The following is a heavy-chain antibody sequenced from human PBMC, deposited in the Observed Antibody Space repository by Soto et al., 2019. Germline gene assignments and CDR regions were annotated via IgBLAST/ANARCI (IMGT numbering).Heavy chain of an antibody. CDR1: GGSFSGYY. CDR3: ARGPGAIVVVPAAIPLFDY. J-gene: IGHJ4*02. V-gene: IGHV4-34*01. D-gene: IGHD2-2*02. CDR2: INHSGST. Sequence: PSETLSLTCAVYGGSFSGYYWSWIRQPPGKGLEWIGEINHSGSTNYNPSLKSRVTISVDTSKNQFSLKLSSVTAADTAVYYCARGPGAIVVVPAAIPLFDYWGQGTLVTVSS.